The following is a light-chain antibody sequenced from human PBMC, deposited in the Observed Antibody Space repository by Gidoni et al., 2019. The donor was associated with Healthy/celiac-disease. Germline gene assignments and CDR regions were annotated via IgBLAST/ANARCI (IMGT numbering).Light chain of an antibody. CDR3: QSAYSSGTYVV. Sequence: SYEPTQLPSVSVSPGQTARITCSGDALPKQYAYWYQQKPGQAPVLVIYKDSERPSGIPERFSGSSSGTTVTLTISGVQAEDEADYYCQSAYSSGTYVVFGGGTKLTVL. J-gene: IGLJ2*01. CDR1: ALPKQY. CDR2: KDS. V-gene: IGLV3-25*02.